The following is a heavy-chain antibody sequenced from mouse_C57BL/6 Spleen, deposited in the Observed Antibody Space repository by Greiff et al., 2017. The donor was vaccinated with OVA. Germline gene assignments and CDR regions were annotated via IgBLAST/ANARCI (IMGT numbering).Heavy chain of an antibody. J-gene: IGHJ4*01. V-gene: IGHV5-16*01. Sequence: DVMLVESEGGLVQPGSSMKLSCKASGFTFSDYYMAWVRQVPEKGLEWVANINYDGSSTYYLDSLKSRFIISRDNANNILYLQMSSLKAEDTATYYCARYRDDGYYAMDYWGQGTSVTVSS. CDR3: ARYRDDGYYAMDY. CDR2: INYDGSST. D-gene: IGHD2-3*01. CDR1: GFTFSDYY.